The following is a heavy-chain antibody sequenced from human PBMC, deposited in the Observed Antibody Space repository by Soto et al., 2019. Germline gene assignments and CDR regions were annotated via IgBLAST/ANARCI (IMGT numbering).Heavy chain of an antibody. CDR1: GFTFSSYG. CDR2: IWYDGSNK. D-gene: IGHD5-18*01. Sequence: QVQLVESGGGVVQPGRSLRLSCAASGFTFSSYGMHWVRQAPGKGLEWVAVIWYDGSNKYYADSVKGRFTISRDNSKNTRYRQMNSLRAEDTAVYYGARDACVHTAMVPDGMDVWGQGTTVTVSS. CDR3: ARDACVHTAMVPDGMDV. J-gene: IGHJ6*02. V-gene: IGHV3-33*01.